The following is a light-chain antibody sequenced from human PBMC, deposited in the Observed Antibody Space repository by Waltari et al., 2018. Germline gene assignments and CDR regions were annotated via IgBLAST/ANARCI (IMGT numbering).Light chain of an antibody. Sequence: DIQMTQSPSSVSASVGDRVSITCRASQGITTWSAWYQQKPGEAPRLLIHGAYTLRDGVPSRFSGDGYGTEFTLTIDSLQPEDFATYYCQQANGFPHTFGQGTKLESK. V-gene: IGKV1-12*01. CDR1: QGITTW. J-gene: IGKJ2*01. CDR2: GAY. CDR3: QQANGFPHT.